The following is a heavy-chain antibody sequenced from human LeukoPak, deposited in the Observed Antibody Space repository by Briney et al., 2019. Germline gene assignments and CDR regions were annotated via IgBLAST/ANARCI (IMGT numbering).Heavy chain of an antibody. CDR1: GGSFSGYY. Sequence: RPSETLSLTCAVYGGSFSGYYWSWIRQPPGKGLEWIGSIYYSGSTYYNPSLKSRVTISVDTSKNQFSLRLSSVTAADTAVYYCARGSLGTMMVYYFDYWGQGTLVTVSS. CDR2: IYYSGST. D-gene: IGHD3-22*01. J-gene: IGHJ4*02. CDR3: ARGSLGTMMVYYFDY. V-gene: IGHV4-34*01.